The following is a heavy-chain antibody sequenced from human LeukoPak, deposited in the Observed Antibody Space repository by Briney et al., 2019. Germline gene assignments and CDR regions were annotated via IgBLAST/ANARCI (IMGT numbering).Heavy chain of an antibody. D-gene: IGHD3-16*02. CDR2: IYYSGST. CDR3: ARHFYDYVWGSYRYTNWFDP. CDR1: GGSISSYY. J-gene: IGHJ5*02. Sequence: SETLSLTCTVSGGSISSYYRSWIRQPPGKGLEWIGYIYYSGSTNYNPSLKSRVTISVDTSKNQFSLKLSSVTAADTAVYYCARHFYDYVWGSYRYTNWFDPWGQGTLVTVSS. V-gene: IGHV4-59*08.